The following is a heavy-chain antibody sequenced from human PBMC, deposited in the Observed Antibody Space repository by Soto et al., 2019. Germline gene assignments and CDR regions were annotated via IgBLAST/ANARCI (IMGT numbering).Heavy chain of an antibody. D-gene: IGHD3-3*01. CDR1: GFTFSDYE. CDR2: ISSGGGAI. J-gene: IGHJ4*02. Sequence: GGTRRLSFAASGFTFSDYEMNWVRKAPGKGLEWISHISSGGGAIYYTDSVKGRFTISRDNAKNSLYLLMNSLRAEDSPVYYCARAIEGLSSGFSYDYWGLGTLVTVSS. CDR3: ARAIEGLSSGFSYDY. V-gene: IGHV3-48*03.